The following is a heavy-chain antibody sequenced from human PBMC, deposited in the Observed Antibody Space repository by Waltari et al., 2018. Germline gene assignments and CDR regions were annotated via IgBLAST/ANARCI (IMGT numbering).Heavy chain of an antibody. D-gene: IGHD6-19*01. CDR1: GGSISSYY. V-gene: IGHV4-59*01. CDR2: IYYSGST. CDR3: ARTVYSSGWTGGRDY. J-gene: IGHJ4*02. Sequence: QVQLQESGPGLVKPSETLSLTCTVSGGSISSYYWSWIRQPPGKGLEWIGYIYYSGSTNSNPSLTSRVTISVETSKNQCSLKLSSVTAADTAVYYCARTVYSSGWTGGRDYWGQGTLVTVSS.